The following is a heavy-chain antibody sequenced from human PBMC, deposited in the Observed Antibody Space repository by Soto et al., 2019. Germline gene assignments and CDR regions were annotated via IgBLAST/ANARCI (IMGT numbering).Heavy chain of an antibody. CDR2: ISGSGGST. D-gene: IGHD3-3*01. V-gene: IGHV3-23*01. J-gene: IGHJ4*02. CDR1: GFSFSSYA. Sequence: EVQLSESGGGLVQPGGSLRLSCVASGFSFSSYAMTWVRQAPGKGLEWVSVISGSGGSTYYADSVKGRFTISRDNSKNTLYLQMNSLRAEDTAVYYCGKASLLRFLDSSFDYWGQGTLVTVSS. CDR3: GKASLLRFLDSSFDY.